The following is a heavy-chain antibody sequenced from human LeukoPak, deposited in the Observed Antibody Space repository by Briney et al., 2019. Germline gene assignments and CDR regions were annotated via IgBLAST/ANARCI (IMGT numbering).Heavy chain of an antibody. D-gene: IGHD6-13*01. V-gene: IGHV1-8*01. CDR2: MNPNSGNT. CDR3: ARGRDSSSWYTWADY. CDR1: GYTFTSYD. J-gene: IGHJ4*02. Sequence: ASVKVSCKASGYTFTSYDINWVRQATGQGLEWMGWMNPNSGNTGYAQKFQGRVTMTRNTSISTAYMELSSLRPEDTAVYYCARGRDSSSWYTWADYWGQGTLVTVSS.